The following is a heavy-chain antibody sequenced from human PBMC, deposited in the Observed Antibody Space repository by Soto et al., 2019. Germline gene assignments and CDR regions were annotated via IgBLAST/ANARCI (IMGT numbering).Heavy chain of an antibody. V-gene: IGHV3-23*01. J-gene: IGHJ4*02. CDR3: AKVEDSSSWPVRDDY. CDR1: GCTFSSYA. Sequence: GGSLRLSCAASGCTFSSYAMSWVRQAPGKGLEWVSAISGSGGSTYYADSVKGRFTISRDNSKNTLYLQMNSLRAEDTAVYYCAKVEDSSSWPVRDDYWGQGTLVTVSS. CDR2: ISGSGGST. D-gene: IGHD6-13*01.